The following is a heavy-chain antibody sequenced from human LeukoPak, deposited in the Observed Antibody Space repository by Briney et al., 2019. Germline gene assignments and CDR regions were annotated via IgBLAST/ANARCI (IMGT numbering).Heavy chain of an antibody. Sequence: GGSLRLSCAASGFTFSSYWMSWVRQAPGKGLEWVANIKQDGSEKYYVDSVKGRFTISRDNAKNSLYLQMNSLRAEDTAVYYCARVSRDGYYYYYYMDVWGTGTTVTVSS. CDR2: IKQDGSEK. CDR3: ARVSRDGYYYYYYMDV. CDR1: GFTFSSYW. D-gene: IGHD5-24*01. V-gene: IGHV3-7*01. J-gene: IGHJ6*03.